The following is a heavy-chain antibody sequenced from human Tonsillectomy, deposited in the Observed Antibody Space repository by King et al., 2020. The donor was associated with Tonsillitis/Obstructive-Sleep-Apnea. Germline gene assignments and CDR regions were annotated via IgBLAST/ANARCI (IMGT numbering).Heavy chain of an antibody. D-gene: IGHD2-2*01. V-gene: IGHV3-30*14. CDR3: ARDHGYCSSTSCFSGAFDV. J-gene: IGHJ3*01. Sequence: VQLVESGGGVVQPGRSLRLSCAASGFTFSSYAMHWVRQAPGKGLEWVAVISFDGSNKYYADSVKGRFTISRDNSKSTLYLQMNSLRAEDTAVYYCARDHGYCSSTSCFSGAFDVWGQGTMVIVSS. CDR1: GFTFSSYA. CDR2: ISFDGSNK.